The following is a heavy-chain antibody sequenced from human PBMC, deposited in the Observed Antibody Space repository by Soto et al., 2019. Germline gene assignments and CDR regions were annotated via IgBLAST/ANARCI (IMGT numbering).Heavy chain of an antibody. V-gene: IGHV3-23*01. J-gene: IGHJ4*02. CDR3: AKSWQWLED. CDR2: ITDTGGDT. D-gene: IGHD6-19*01. CDR1: GFTFSSYA. Sequence: EVQLLESGGGLVQPGGSLRLSCAASGFTFSSYAMSWVRQAPGKGLEWVSVITDTGGDTLHADSVKGRFTISRDNSKNTLYLQMNSLRAEDTAVYYCAKSWQWLEDWGQGTLVTVSS.